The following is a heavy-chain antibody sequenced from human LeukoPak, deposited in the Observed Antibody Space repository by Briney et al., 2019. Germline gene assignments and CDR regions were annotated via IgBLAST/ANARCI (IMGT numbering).Heavy chain of an antibody. D-gene: IGHD1-26*01. J-gene: IGHJ4*02. Sequence: GGSLRLSCAASGFTFDDYAMHWVRQAPGKGLEWVSGISWNSDSIGSADSVKGRFTISRDDAQNSLYLRMNSLRAEDTALYYCATYSGVHHKTFDDWGQGTLVTVSS. CDR2: ISWNSDSI. CDR1: GFTFDDYA. CDR3: ATYSGVHHKTFDD. V-gene: IGHV3-9*01.